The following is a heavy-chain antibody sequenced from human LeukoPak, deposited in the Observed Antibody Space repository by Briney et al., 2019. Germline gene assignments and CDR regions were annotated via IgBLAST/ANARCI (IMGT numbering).Heavy chain of an antibody. CDR3: ARTVGLGGRRLHFDY. J-gene: IGHJ4*02. V-gene: IGHV1-18*01. CDR1: GYTFTSYG. CDR2: ISAYNTNT. Sequence: GASVKVSCKASGYTFTSYGISWVRQAPGRGLEWMGWISAYNTNTHYAQKLQGRVTMTTDTSTSTAYMELRSLKSDDTAVYYCARTVGLGGRRLHFDYWGQGTLVTVSS. D-gene: IGHD3-16*01.